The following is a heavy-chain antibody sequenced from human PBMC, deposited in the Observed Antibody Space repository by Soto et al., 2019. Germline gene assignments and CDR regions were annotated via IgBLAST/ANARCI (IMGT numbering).Heavy chain of an antibody. D-gene: IGHD6-19*01. V-gene: IGHV3-30*14. CDR2: ISYDGSKK. CDR3: ARVFYSSGWYNYFDY. J-gene: IGHJ4*02. Sequence: QVQLVESGGGVVQPGRSLRLSCAASGFTFSSFAMYWVRQAPGKGLEWLAVISYDGSKKYYADSVRGRFTISRDNSKNTLYLQMNSLRAEDTAVYYCARVFYSSGWYNYFDYWGQGTLVTVSS. CDR1: GFTFSSFA.